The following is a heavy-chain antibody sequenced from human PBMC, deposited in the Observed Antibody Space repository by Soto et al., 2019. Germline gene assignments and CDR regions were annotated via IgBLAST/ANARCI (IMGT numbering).Heavy chain of an antibody. V-gene: IGHV1-69*01. Sequence: SVKVSCKASGGTFSSYAISWVRQAPGQGLEWMGGIIPIFGTANYAQKFQGRVTITADESTSTAYMELSSLRSEDTAVYYCAIPQRGDYYDRFPHYYGMDVWGQGTAVTVSS. D-gene: IGHD3-22*01. CDR1: GGTFSSYA. CDR3: AIPQRGDYYDRFPHYYGMDV. J-gene: IGHJ6*02. CDR2: IIPIFGTA.